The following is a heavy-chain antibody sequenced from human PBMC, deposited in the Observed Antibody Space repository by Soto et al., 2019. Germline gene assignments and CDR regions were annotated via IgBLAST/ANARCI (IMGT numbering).Heavy chain of an antibody. CDR3: ARGSTTGTTPTGLLYYYGMDV. J-gene: IGHJ6*02. V-gene: IGHV1-2*04. CDR1: GYTFTGYY. D-gene: IGHD1-1*01. Sequence: GASVKVSCKASGYTFTGYYMHWVRQAPGQGLEWMGWINPNSGGTNYAQKFQGWVTMTRDTSISTAYMELSRLRSDDTAVYYCARGSTTGTTPTGLLYYYGMDVWGQGTTVTVSS. CDR2: INPNSGGT.